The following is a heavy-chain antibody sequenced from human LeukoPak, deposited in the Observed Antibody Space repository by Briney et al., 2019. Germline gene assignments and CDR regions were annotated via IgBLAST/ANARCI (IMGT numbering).Heavy chain of an antibody. CDR3: AKDLGYCSGGSCLDAFDI. D-gene: IGHD2-15*01. Sequence: ETLSLTCTVSGDSISNYYWSWVRQAPGKGLEWVSAISGSGGSTYYADSVKGRFTISRDNSKNTLYLQMNSLRAEDTAVYYCAKDLGYCSGGSCLDAFDIWGQGTMVTVSS. V-gene: IGHV3-23*01. J-gene: IGHJ3*02. CDR2: ISGSGGST. CDR1: GDSISNYY.